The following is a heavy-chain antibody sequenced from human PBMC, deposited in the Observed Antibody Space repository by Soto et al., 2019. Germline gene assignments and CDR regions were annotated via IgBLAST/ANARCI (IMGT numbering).Heavy chain of an antibody. J-gene: IGHJ4*02. V-gene: IGHV3-48*03. CDR3: GTKYQLPDPNL. D-gene: IGHD2-2*01. Sequence: GGSLRLSCTASGFTFSSYEMNWVRQAPGKGLEWISYLNSYVNIINYADSVRGRFTISRDSAKNSLYLQMNSLRAEDTAVYYCGTKYQLPDPNLWGQGTMVTVSS. CDR2: LNSYVNII. CDR1: GFTFSSYE.